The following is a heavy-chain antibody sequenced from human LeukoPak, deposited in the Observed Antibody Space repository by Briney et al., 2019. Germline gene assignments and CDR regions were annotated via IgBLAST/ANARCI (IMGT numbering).Heavy chain of an antibody. V-gene: IGHV3-23*01. J-gene: IGHJ4*02. CDR1: GFAFSSYA. CDR2: IGGTGVST. Sequence: GGSLRLSCAASGFAFSSYAMSWVRQAPGKGLEWVSGIGGTGVSTHYADSVKGRFTISRDNSKNTLYLQMNSLRAEDTAVYYCARVGYCSTTSCYWRAFDYWGQGTLVTVSS. CDR3: ARVGYCSTTSCYWRAFDY. D-gene: IGHD2-2*01.